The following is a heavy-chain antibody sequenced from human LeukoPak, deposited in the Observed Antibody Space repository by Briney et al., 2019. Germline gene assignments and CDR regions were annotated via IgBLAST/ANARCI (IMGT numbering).Heavy chain of an antibody. CDR1: GGSVSSGSYY. J-gene: IGHJ4*02. CDR3: ARDGGHTGMMWIELDY. D-gene: IGHD2-15*01. Sequence: SETLSLTCTVSGGSVSSGSYYWSWIRQPAGKGLEWIGRIYTSGSTNYNPSLKSRVTMSVDTSKNQFSLKLSSVTAADTAVYYCARDGGHTGMMWIELDYWGQGTLVTVSS. CDR2: IYTSGST. V-gene: IGHV4-61*02.